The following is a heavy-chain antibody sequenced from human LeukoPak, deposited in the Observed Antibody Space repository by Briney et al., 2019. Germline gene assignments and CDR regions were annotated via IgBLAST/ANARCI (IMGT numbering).Heavy chain of an antibody. CDR3: ATRSYCSSTSCYNVGY. Sequence: GGSLRLSCVTSGFTFDDYAMHWVRQAPGKGLEWVSGISWNSGNIEYADSVKGRFTISRDNSKNTLYLQMNSLRAEDTAVYYCATRSYCSSTSCYNVGYWGQGTLVTVSS. CDR2: ISWNSGNI. V-gene: IGHV3-9*01. CDR1: GFTFDDYA. D-gene: IGHD2-2*02. J-gene: IGHJ4*02.